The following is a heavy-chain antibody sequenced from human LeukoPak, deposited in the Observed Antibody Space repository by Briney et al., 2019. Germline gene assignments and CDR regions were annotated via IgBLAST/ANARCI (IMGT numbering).Heavy chain of an antibody. CDR2: IIPILGIA. V-gene: IGHV1-69*04. CDR1: GDTFTSYA. D-gene: IGHD3-10*01. Sequence: GASVKVSCKASGDTFTSYAISWVRQAPGQGLEWMGRIIPILGIANYAQKFQGRVTITADKSTSTAYMELGSLRSEDTAVYYCARGPYYYGSGSYPDYWGQGTLVTVSS. J-gene: IGHJ4*02. CDR3: ARGPYYYGSGSYPDY.